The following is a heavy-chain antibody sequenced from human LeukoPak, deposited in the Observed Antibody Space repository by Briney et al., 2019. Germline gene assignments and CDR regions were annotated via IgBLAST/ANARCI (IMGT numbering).Heavy chain of an antibody. CDR3: AKSPTGGSWPSIDY. CDR1: GFTFINYA. J-gene: IGHJ4*02. Sequence: SGGSLRLSCAASGFTFINYAMSWVRQAPGKGLECVSPISGSGGSTYYAVSVRGRFTVSRDNSKNTLFLQMDSLRAEDTAVFYCAKSPTGGSWPSIDYWGQGTLVTVTS. CDR2: ISGSGGST. D-gene: IGHD6-13*01. V-gene: IGHV3-23*01.